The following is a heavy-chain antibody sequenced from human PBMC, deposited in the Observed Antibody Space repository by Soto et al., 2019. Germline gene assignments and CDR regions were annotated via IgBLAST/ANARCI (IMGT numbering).Heavy chain of an antibody. V-gene: IGHV1-69*01. CDR2: IIPIFGTA. Sequence: QVQLVQSGAEVKKPGSSVKVSCKASGGTFSSYAISWVRQAPGQGLEWMGGIIPIFGTANYAQKFQGRVTITADESTSTAYMELSSLRSEDTAVYYCAREEVAATPGDYYHYGMDVWGQGTTVTVSS. CDR1: GGTFSSYA. D-gene: IGHD2-15*01. CDR3: AREEVAATPGDYYHYGMDV. J-gene: IGHJ6*02.